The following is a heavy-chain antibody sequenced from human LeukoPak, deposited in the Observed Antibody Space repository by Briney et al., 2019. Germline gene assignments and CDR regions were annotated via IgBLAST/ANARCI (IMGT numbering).Heavy chain of an antibody. Sequence: GGYLRLYCAASGFTFSTYDIHWVRQAPGKGLEWVALIRSDGRNKYYGDSVKGRFTIPRDNSKNTLYLQMNSLTVEDSAVYYCATRKGNYMDVWGKGTTVTVSS. CDR2: IRSDGRNK. D-gene: IGHD6-13*01. CDR3: ATRKGNYMDV. CDR1: GFTFSTYD. V-gene: IGHV3-30*02. J-gene: IGHJ6*03.